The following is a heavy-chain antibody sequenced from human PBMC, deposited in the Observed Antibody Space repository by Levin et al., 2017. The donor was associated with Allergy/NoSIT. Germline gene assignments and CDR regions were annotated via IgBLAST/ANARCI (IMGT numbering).Heavy chain of an antibody. Sequence: GGSLRLSCAASGFTVTNVNINWVRQAPGKGLDWVSSISSRGSAVFYSDSVKGRFTLSRDNAKKLVFLQMDSLRVDDTAFYYCARAPPDSGSYSMGAWGPGTTVTVSS. J-gene: IGHJ6*02. CDR2: ISSRGSAV. CDR3: ARAPPDSGSYSMGA. V-gene: IGHV3-21*01. CDR1: GFTVTNVN. D-gene: IGHD1-26*01.